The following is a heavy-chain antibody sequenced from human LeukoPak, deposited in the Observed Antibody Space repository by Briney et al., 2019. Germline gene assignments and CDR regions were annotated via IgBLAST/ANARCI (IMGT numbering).Heavy chain of an antibody. Sequence: ASVTVSCKASGYTFTSYYTHWVRQAPGQGLEWMGIINPSGGSTSYAQKFQGRVTMTRDTSTSTVYMELSSLGSEDTAVYYCARATLYDYYFNYWGQGTLVTVSS. CDR2: INPSGGST. CDR1: GYTFTSYY. CDR3: ARATLYDYYFNY. D-gene: IGHD5/OR15-5a*01. V-gene: IGHV1-46*01. J-gene: IGHJ4*02.